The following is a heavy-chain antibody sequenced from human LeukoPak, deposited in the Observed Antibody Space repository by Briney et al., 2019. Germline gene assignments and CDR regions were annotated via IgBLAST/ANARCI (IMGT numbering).Heavy chain of an antibody. J-gene: IGHJ6*02. CDR1: GGSLSNYS. CDR2: ISYSGST. D-gene: IGHD2-8*02. Sequence: SETLSLTCTVSGGSLSNYSWSWIRQPPGKGLEWIGYISYSGSTNYNPSLKSRVTISVDTSKNQFSLKLTSVTTADTAVYYCARDRVPTHLFDLSGASYWLHVWGQGTTVTVSS. V-gene: IGHV4-59*01. CDR3: ARDRVPTHLFDLSGASYWLHV.